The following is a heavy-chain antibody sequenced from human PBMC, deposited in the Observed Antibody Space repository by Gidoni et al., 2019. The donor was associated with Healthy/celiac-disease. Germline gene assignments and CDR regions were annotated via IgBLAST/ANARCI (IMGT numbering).Heavy chain of an antibody. J-gene: IGHJ5*02. D-gene: IGHD3-3*01. CDR2: LYSGCRT. V-gene: IGHV3-53*02. CDR3: ARGYGYDFWSGPMPFDP. CDR1: GFTVSRNY. Sequence: EVQLVETGGGLMQPGRSLRLSCAASGFTVSRNYICWVSRGPGKGMEWVSVLYSGCRTYYADSLKGRFTISRDNSKNTLYLQMNSLRAEDTAVYYCARGYGYDFWSGPMPFDPWGQGTLVTVSS.